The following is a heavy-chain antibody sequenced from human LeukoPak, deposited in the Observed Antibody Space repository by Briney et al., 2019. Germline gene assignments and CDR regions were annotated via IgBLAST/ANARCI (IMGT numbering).Heavy chain of an antibody. J-gene: IGHJ4*02. V-gene: IGHV5-51*01. Sequence: GESLEISCKGSGYSFTSYWIGWVRQMPGKSLEWMGIIYPGDSDTRYSPSFQGQVTISADKSISTAYLQWSSLKASDTAMYYCARLDTAMVTPHFDYWGQGTLVTVSS. D-gene: IGHD5-18*01. CDR1: GYSFTSYW. CDR2: IYPGDSDT. CDR3: ARLDTAMVTPHFDY.